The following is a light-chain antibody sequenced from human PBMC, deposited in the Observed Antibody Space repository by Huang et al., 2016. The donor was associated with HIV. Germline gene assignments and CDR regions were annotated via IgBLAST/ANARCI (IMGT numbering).Light chain of an antibody. CDR3: QQYFSPLRT. J-gene: IGKJ1*01. CDR1: QGISKS. V-gene: IGKV1-NL1*01. Sequence: DIQMTQSPSSLSAYVGDRVTITCRASQGISKSLAWYQQTPGNAPKLLVYIASRLESGVPSRFSSSGSETDYTLTISGLQPEDSATYYCQQYFSPLRTFGQGTKVEIK. CDR2: IAS.